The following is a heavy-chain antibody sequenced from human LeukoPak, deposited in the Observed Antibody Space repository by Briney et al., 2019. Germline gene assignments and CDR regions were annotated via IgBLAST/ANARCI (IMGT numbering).Heavy chain of an antibody. D-gene: IGHD1-14*01. CDR1: GGSFSDYY. V-gene: IGHV4-34*01. Sequence: SETLSLTCAVFGGSFSDYYWSWLRQPPGEGLQWIGEINHSGSANYNPSLKSRVTISVDTSKSQFSLKVNSVTAADTALYYCARGGTVSTSWYLDLWGRGTLVTVSS. CDR3: ARGGTVSTSWYLDL. CDR2: INHSGSA. J-gene: IGHJ2*01.